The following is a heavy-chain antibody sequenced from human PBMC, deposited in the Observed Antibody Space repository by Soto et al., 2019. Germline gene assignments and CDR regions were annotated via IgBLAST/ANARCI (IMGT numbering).Heavy chain of an antibody. J-gene: IGHJ4*02. Sequence: EVQLVESGGGLVQPGGSLRLSCAASGFTFSDHYMEWVRQAPGKGLEWVGRIRNKANSYTTEYGASVNGRFTISRDDSKNSLSLKMNSLKTEDTAVYYCASAGFGDLNYFDCWGQGALVAVSS. D-gene: IGHD3-10*01. CDR3: ASAGFGDLNYFDC. V-gene: IGHV3-72*01. CDR2: IRNKANSYTT. CDR1: GFTFSDHY.